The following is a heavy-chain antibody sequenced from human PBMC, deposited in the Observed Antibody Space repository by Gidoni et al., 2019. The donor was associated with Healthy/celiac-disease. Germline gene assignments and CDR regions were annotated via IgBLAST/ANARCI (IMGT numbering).Heavy chain of an antibody. CDR2: INHSGST. CDR1: GGSFSGYY. D-gene: IGHD6-19*01. Sequence: QVQLQQWGAGLLKPSETLSLTCAVYGGSFSGYYWSWIRQPPGKGLEWIGEINHSGSTNYNPSLKSRVTISVDTSKNQFSLKLSSVTAADTAVYYCARPRGRGWYYFDYWGQGTLVTVSS. J-gene: IGHJ4*02. V-gene: IGHV4-34*01. CDR3: ARPRGRGWYYFDY.